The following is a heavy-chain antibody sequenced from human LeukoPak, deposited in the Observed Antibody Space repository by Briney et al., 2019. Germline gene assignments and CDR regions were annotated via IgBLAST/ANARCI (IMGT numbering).Heavy chain of an antibody. CDR3: AKEPYGGKFSRAIDY. CDR1: GFTFSSYA. D-gene: IGHD4-23*01. CDR2: ISASGGST. V-gene: IGHV3-23*01. J-gene: IGHJ4*02. Sequence: PGGSLRLSCAASGFTFSSYAMSWVRQAPGKGLEWVSTISASGGSTYYADSVKGQFTISRDNSKNTLYLQMNSLRAEDTAVYYCAKEPYGGKFSRAIDYWGQGTLVTVSS.